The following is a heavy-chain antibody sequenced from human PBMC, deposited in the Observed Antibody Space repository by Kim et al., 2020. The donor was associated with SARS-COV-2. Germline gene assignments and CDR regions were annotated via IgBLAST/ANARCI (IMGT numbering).Heavy chain of an antibody. CDR2: ISYDGSNK. CDR1: GFTFSSYG. D-gene: IGHD4-17*01. Sequence: GGSLRLSCAASGFTFSSYGMHWVRQAPGKGLEWVAVISYDGSNKYYADSVKGRFTISRDNSKNTLYLQMNSLRAEDTAVYYCAKDHGVNDYGGNGFDYWG. V-gene: IGHV3-30*18. J-gene: IGHJ4*01. CDR3: AKDHGVNDYGGNGFDY.